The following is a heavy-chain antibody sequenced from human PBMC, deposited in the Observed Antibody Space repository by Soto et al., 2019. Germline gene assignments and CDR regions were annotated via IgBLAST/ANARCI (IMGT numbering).Heavy chain of an antibody. CDR1: GGTFSSYA. Sequence: QVQLVQSGAEVKKPGSSVKVSCKASGGTFSSYAISWVRQAPGQGLEWMGGIIPIFGTANYAKKFQGRVTITADESTSTAYMELSSLRSEDTAVYYCARWTINQIAAVGTQGPQNGFDYWGQGTLVTVSS. CDR2: IIPIFGTA. V-gene: IGHV1-69*01. D-gene: IGHD6-13*01. CDR3: ARWTINQIAAVGTQGPQNGFDY. J-gene: IGHJ4*02.